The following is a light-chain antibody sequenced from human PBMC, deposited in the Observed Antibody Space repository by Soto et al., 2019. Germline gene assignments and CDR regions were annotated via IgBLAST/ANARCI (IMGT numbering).Light chain of an antibody. Sequence: QSVLTQPPSVSGAPGQRVTISCTWSSSNIGAGYYVHWYQQLPGTAPKLLIYGNSNRPSGVPDRFSGSKSGTSASLAITGLQAEDEADYYCQSYDSSMSALFGGGTKLTVL. V-gene: IGLV1-40*01. CDR2: GNS. CDR1: SSNIGAGYY. CDR3: QSYDSSMSAL. J-gene: IGLJ3*02.